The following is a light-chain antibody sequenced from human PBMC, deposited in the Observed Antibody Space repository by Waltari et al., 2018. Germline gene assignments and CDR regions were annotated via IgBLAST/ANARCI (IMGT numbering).Light chain of an antibody. J-gene: IGKJ4*01. CDR1: QSVSSY. CDR3: QQRSNWPPALT. V-gene: IGKV3-11*01. CDR2: DAS. Sequence: DIVLTQSPATLSLSPGERATLSCRASQSVSSYLAWYPQKPGPAPGLLIYDASNRAAGIPARFSGSGSGTDFTLTISSLEPEDFAVYYCQQRSNWPPALTFGGGTKVEIK.